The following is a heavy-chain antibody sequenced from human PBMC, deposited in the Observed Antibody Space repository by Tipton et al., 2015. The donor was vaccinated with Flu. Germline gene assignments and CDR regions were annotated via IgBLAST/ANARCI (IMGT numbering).Heavy chain of an antibody. Sequence: GLVKPSETLSLTCGVSDDSVRNSNYYWGWIRQPPGKGLEWIGNTFHSGNTYLNPSLKSRVTISIDTSKNQFSLKLSSVTAADTAVYYCARRDYSNYVSEPQNWFDPWGQGALVTVSS. D-gene: IGHD4-11*01. J-gene: IGHJ5*02. CDR3: ARRDYSNYVSEPQNWFDP. CDR2: TFHSGNT. V-gene: IGHV4-39*07. CDR1: DDSVRNSNYY.